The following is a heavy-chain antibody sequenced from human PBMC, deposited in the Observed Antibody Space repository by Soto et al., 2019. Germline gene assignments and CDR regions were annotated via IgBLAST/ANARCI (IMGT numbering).Heavy chain of an antibody. Sequence: QGQLVQSGAEVKNPGASVKVSCKASGYTFTSYAMHLVLHSPGLRLGWMGWLNAGNGNTKYSQKLQGRCTIIRYTSSIRAYMWLSSLRSEDTAGYYCARVPDYYVGGLWGRGTLVTVCS. CDR1: GYTFTSYA. V-gene: IGHV1-3*01. J-gene: IGHJ2*01. D-gene: IGHD3-16*01. CDR3: ARVPDYYVGGL. CDR2: LNAGNGNT.